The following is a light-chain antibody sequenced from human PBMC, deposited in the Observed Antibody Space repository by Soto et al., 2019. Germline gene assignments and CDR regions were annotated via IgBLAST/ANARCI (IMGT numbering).Light chain of an antibody. V-gene: IGLV4-69*01. CDR3: QTWGTGTWV. Sequence: QLVLTQSPSASASLGASVKLTCILSSGHSSYAIAWHQQQPEKGPRYLMKLNSDGSHSKGDGIPDRFSGSSSGAERYLTISSLQSEDEADYYCQTWGTGTWVFGGGTKLTVL. J-gene: IGLJ3*02. CDR2: LNSDGSH. CDR1: SGHSSYA.